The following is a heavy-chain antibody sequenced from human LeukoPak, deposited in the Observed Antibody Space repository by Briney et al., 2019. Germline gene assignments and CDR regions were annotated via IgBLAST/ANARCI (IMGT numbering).Heavy chain of an antibody. D-gene: IGHD3-3*01. J-gene: IGHJ4*02. CDR1: GGSFSGYY. CDR2: INHIGST. Sequence: SETLSLTCAVYGGSFSGYYWSWIRQPPGKGLEWIGEINHIGSTNYNPSLKSRVTISVDTSKNQFSLKLSPVTAADTAVYYCASTYYDFLSGHTGKFDYWGQGTLVTVSS. V-gene: IGHV4-34*01. CDR3: ASTYYDFLSGHTGKFDY.